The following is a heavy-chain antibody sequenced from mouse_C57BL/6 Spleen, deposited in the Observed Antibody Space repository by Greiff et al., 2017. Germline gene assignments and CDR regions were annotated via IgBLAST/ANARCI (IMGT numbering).Heavy chain of an antibody. CDR3: ARGPYLSGSRPYYAMDY. Sequence: VQVVESGAELMKPGASVKLSCKATGYTFTGYWIEWVKQRPGHGLEWIGEILPGSGSTNYNEKFKGKATFTADTSSNTAYMQLSSLTTEDSAIYYCARGPYLSGSRPYYAMDYWGQGTSVTVSS. CDR2: ILPGSGST. J-gene: IGHJ4*01. V-gene: IGHV1-9*01. CDR1: GYTFTGYW. D-gene: IGHD1-1*01.